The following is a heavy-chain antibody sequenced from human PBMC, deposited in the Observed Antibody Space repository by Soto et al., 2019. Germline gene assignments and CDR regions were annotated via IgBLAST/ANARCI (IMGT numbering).Heavy chain of an antibody. V-gene: IGHV4-39*02. CDR2: IYYSGST. CDR1: GGSISSSSYY. CDR3: ARDSRSYSCTLDY. J-gene: IGHJ4*02. Sequence: QLQLQESGPGLVKPSETLSLTCTVSGGSISSSSYYWGWIRQPPGKGLEWIGSIYYSGSTYYNPSLKSRVTISLDTSKNQFSLKLSSVTAADTAVYYCARDSRSYSCTLDYWGQGPLVTVSS. D-gene: IGHD1-26*01.